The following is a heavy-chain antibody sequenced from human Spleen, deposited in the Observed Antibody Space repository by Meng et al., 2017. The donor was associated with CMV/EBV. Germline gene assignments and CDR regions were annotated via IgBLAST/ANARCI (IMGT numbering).Heavy chain of an antibody. V-gene: IGHV1-69*05. J-gene: IGHJ5*02. CDR3: ARDYGWGPGVSPTTTWFDP. CDR1: TSCSYS. CDR2: IIPLYGTP. D-gene: IGHD1-26*01. Sequence: TSCSYSLSWFSLDPEQRVDWMGVIIPLYGTPSFEQRFQGKVTLTTDTSMTKAYMELHSLTSEDTAVYFCARDYGWGPGVSPTTTWFDPWGQGTLVTVSS.